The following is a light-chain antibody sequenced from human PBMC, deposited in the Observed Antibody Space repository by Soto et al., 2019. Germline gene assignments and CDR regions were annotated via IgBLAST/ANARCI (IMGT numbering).Light chain of an antibody. CDR2: NNN. J-gene: IGLJ1*01. CDR1: SSNIGSNT. Sequence: QSVLNQPPSASGTPGQRVTISCSGSSSNIGSNTVNWYQQLPGTAPKLLIYNNNQRPSGVPDRISGSKSGTSASLAIGGLQSEDEADYYCAAWDDSLNGFYVFGTGTKVTVL. CDR3: AAWDDSLNGFYV. V-gene: IGLV1-44*01.